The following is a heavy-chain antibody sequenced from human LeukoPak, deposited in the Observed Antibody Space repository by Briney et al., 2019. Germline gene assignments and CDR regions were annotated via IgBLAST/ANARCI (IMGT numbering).Heavy chain of an antibody. J-gene: IGHJ4*02. CDR1: GYTFTSYY. V-gene: IGHV1-46*01. CDR3: ASPTRLEYYYDSSGLDY. Sequence: ASVKVSCKASGYTFTSYYMHWVRQAPGQGLEWMGIINPSGGSTSYAQKFQGRVTMTRDMSTSTVYMELSSLRSDDTAVYYCASPTRLEYYYDSSGLDYWGQGTLVTVSS. D-gene: IGHD3-22*01. CDR2: INPSGGST.